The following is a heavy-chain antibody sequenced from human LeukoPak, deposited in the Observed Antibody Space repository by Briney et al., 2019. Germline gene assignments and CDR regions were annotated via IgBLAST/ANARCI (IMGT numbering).Heavy chain of an antibody. J-gene: IGHJ4*02. CDR2: IYSGGST. Sequence: GGSLRLSCAASGFTVSNNYMSWVRQAPGKGLEWVSVIYSGGSTDYADSVKGRFTISRDKSKNTLYLQMNSLRAEDTAVYYCAKDLQLYYWGQGTLVTVSS. V-gene: IGHV3-53*01. CDR3: AKDLQLYY. D-gene: IGHD5-18*01. CDR1: GFTVSNNY.